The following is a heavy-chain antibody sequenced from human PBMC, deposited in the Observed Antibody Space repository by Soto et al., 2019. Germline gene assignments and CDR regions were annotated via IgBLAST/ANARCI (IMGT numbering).Heavy chain of an antibody. J-gene: IGHJ5*02. CDR3: AKDRGLARLLWFGELFFDP. CDR2: ISGSGGST. V-gene: IGHV3-23*01. CDR1: GFTFSSYA. Sequence: GGSLRLSCAASGFTFSSYAMSWVRQAPEKGLEWVSAISGSGGSTYYADSVKGRFTISRDNSKNTLYLQMNSLRAEDTAVYYCAKDRGLARLLWFGELFFDPWGQGTLVTVLL. D-gene: IGHD3-10*01.